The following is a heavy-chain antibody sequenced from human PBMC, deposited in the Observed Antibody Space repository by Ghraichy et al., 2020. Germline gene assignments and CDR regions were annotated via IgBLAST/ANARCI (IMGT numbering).Heavy chain of an antibody. CDR2: IYYSGST. CDR3: ARHASGYYYYYYYYMDV. J-gene: IGHJ6*03. V-gene: IGHV4-59*08. CDR1: GGSISSYY. Sequence: SETLSLTCTVSGGSISSYYWSWIRQPPGKGLEWIGYIYYSGSTNYNPSLKSRVTISVDTSKNQFSLKLSSVTAADTAVYYCARHASGYYYYYYYYMDVWGKGTTVTVSS. D-gene: IGHD3-22*01.